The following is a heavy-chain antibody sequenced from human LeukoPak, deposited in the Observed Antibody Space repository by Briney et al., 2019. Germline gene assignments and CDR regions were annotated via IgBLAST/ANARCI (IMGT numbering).Heavy chain of an antibody. CDR3: ARASRIAAAGPSYYFDY. CDR2: ISSSSSYI. Sequence: PGGSLRLSCAASGFTFSSYSMNWVRQAPGKGLEWVSSISSSSSYIYYADSVKGRFTISRDNAKNSLYLQMNSLRAEDTAVYYCARASRIAAAGPSYYFDYWGQGTLVTVSS. D-gene: IGHD6-13*01. J-gene: IGHJ4*02. CDR1: GFTFSSYS. V-gene: IGHV3-21*01.